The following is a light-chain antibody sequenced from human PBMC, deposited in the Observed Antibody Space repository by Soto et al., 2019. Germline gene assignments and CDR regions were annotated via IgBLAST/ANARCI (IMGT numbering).Light chain of an antibody. CDR3: QQSYSTPIT. V-gene: IGKV1-5*03. CDR2: KAS. Sequence: DIQMTQSPSTLCGCVGDGVTMXCRASQTISSGLGWYQQKPGKAPKLLIYKASTLKRGGPSRFSGSGSATEFTRTISSLQPDDFATYYRQQSYSTPITFGQGTRLEIK. J-gene: IGKJ5*01. CDR1: QTISSG.